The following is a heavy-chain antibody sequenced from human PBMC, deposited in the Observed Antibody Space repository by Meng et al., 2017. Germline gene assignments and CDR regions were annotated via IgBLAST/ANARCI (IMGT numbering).Heavy chain of an antibody. CDR3: ARDCINRGPATGTIDY. CDR2: IYYSGST. Sequence: SETLSLTCTVSGSSISSSSYYWGWIRQPPGKGLEWIGSIYYSGSTYYNPSLKSRVTISVDTSKNQFSLKLSSVTAADTAVYYCARDCINRGPATGTIDYWGQGTLVTVSS. V-gene: IGHV4-39*07. CDR1: GSSISSSSYY. J-gene: IGHJ4*01. D-gene: IGHD1-1*01.